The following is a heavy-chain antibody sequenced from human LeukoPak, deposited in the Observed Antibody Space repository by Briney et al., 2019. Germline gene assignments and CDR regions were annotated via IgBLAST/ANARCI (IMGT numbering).Heavy chain of an antibody. D-gene: IGHD3-22*01. J-gene: IGHJ4*02. CDR3: YGTRGY. V-gene: IGHV3-7*01. Sequence: GGSLRLSCAASGIIITSYWMSWVRQTPGKGLQWVATIKEDGRQTYYVDSVMGRFTISIDSAKNSLYLQMNSLRVEETAVYYCYGTRGYWGQGALVTVSS. CDR2: IKEDGRQT. CDR1: GIIITSYW.